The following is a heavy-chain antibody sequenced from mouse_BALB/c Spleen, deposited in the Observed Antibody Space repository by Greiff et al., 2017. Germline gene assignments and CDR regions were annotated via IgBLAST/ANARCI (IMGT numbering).Heavy chain of an antibody. Sequence: EVMLVESGGGLVQPGGSRKLSCAASGFTFSSFGMHWVRQAPEKGLEWVAYISSGSSTIYYADTVKGRFTISRDNPKNTLFLQMTSLRSEDTAMYYCAREGAIYYGNYIDYWGQGTTLTVSS. CDR3: AREGAIYYGNYIDY. J-gene: IGHJ2*01. D-gene: IGHD2-1*01. CDR1: GFTFSSFG. V-gene: IGHV5-17*02. CDR2: ISSGSSTI.